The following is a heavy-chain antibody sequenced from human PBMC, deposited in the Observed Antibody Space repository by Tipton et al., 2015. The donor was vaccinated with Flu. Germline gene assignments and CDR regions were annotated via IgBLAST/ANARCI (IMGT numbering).Heavy chain of an antibody. J-gene: IGHJ6*02. Sequence: QLVQSGAEVKKPGESLKISCKGSGYSFTNYWIGWVRQMPGKGLEWMGIIYPGDSDTKYSPSFQGQVTISADRSISTAYLQWSSLQASGTAIYYCARQRKQLVRFYYYCDMDVWGQGTTVTVSS. CDR2: IYPGDSDT. V-gene: IGHV5-51*01. CDR3: ARQRKQLVRFYYYCDMDV. CDR1: GYSFTNYW. D-gene: IGHD6-6*01.